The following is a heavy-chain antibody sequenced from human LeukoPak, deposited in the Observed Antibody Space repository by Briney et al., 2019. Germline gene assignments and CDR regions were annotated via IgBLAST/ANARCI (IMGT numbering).Heavy chain of an antibody. CDR1: GFTVRSCY. CDR3: ARAYSSSWYFGY. CDR2: IYRDGTT. J-gene: IGHJ4*02. D-gene: IGHD6-13*01. Sequence: GGSLRLSCADSGFTVRSCYMSWVRQAPGKGLECVSVIYRDGTTYYADSVKGRFIISRDNSKNTLYLQMNSLRAEDTAVYSCARAYSSSWYFGYWGQGTLVTVSS. V-gene: IGHV3-53*01.